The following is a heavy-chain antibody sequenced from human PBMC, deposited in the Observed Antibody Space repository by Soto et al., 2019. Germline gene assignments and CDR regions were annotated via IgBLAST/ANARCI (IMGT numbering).Heavy chain of an antibody. Sequence: EVQLLESGGGMVQPGGSLRLSCAASGFTFSSYAMSWVRQAPGKGLEWVSAISGSGGSTYYADSVKGRFIISRDNSKDTVYLQMNSVRAADTGVYYCAKEGEGLSVYYYCSMDVWGQGTTVTVSS. CDR3: AKEGEGLSVYYYCSMDV. J-gene: IGHJ6*02. D-gene: IGHD1-26*01. CDR2: ISGSGGST. V-gene: IGHV3-23*01. CDR1: GFTFSSYA.